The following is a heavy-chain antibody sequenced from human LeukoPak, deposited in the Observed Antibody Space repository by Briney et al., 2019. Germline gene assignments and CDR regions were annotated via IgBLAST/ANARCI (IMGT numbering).Heavy chain of an antibody. CDR1: GGSISSSSYY. J-gene: IGHJ3*02. D-gene: IGHD2-15*01. CDR2: IYYSGST. V-gene: IGHV4-39*07. Sequence: PSETLSLTCTVSGGSISSSSYYWGWIRQPPGKGLEWIGSIYYSGSTYYNPSLKSRVTISVDTSKNQFSLKLSSVTAADTAVYYCARVILGDAFDIWGQGTMVTVSS. CDR3: ARVILGDAFDI.